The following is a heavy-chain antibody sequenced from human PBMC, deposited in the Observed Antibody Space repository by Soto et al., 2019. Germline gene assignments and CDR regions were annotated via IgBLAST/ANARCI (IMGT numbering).Heavy chain of an antibody. D-gene: IGHD3-16*01. CDR2: IYPRDSHT. CDR1: GDPVASYW. V-gene: IGHV5-51*01. Sequence: ESLKISFKGSGDPVASYWLGAVVQLDGKGLDGIGTIYPRDSHTTYIPSFQGHGTVSPGKSISTAYMQWSSMKASETAKYYDARLNRYVFLEFDPWGQGTVVTVSS. J-gene: IGHJ5*02. CDR3: ARLNRYVFLEFDP.